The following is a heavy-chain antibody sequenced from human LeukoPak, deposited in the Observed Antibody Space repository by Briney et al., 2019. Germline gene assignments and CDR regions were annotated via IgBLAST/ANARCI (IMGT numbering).Heavy chain of an antibody. D-gene: IGHD1-1*01. Sequence: GGSLRLSCAASGFTFSSYWMHWVRQAPGKGLVWVSRIKSDGTSTTYADSVKGRFTISRDNAKNTLYLQMNSLRAEDTAVYYCARERKYDSNFDFWGQGTLVTVSS. CDR1: GFTFSSYW. CDR2: IKSDGTST. CDR3: ARERKYDSNFDF. J-gene: IGHJ4*02. V-gene: IGHV3-74*01.